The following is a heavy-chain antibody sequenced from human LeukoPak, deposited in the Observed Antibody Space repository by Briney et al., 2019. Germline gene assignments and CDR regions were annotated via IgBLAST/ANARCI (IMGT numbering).Heavy chain of an antibody. D-gene: IGHD6-6*01. Sequence: GGSLRLSCAASGFTFSSYSMNWVRQAPGKGLEWVSSISSSSSYIYYADSVKGRFTISRDNTKNSLYLQINSLRADDTAVYYCVRDHDSNSGAFHFWGQGTMVTVSS. V-gene: IGHV3-21*01. CDR2: ISSSSSYI. CDR3: VRDHDSNSGAFHF. CDR1: GFTFSSYS. J-gene: IGHJ3*01.